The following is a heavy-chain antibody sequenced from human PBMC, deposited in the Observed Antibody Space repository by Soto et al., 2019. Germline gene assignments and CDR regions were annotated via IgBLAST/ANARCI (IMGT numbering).Heavy chain of an antibody. Sequence: EVQLVETGGGLIQPGGSLRLSCAASGFTVSNNYMSWVRQAPGKWLECVSIIYSGGTTYYADSVRGRFTISRDHSKNTLYLQMNSLRADDTAVYFCARNQPVTTLGYWGQGTLVTVSS. J-gene: IGHJ4*02. CDR1: GFTVSNNY. V-gene: IGHV3-53*02. D-gene: IGHD4-17*01. CDR3: ARNQPVTTLGY. CDR2: IYSGGTT.